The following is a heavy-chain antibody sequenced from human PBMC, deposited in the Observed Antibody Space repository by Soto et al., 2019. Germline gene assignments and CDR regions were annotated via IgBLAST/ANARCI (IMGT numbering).Heavy chain of an antibody. D-gene: IGHD1-26*01. J-gene: IGHJ4*01. CDR2: IGGSDYTT. Sequence: RKAPGKGLEWVSAIGGSDYTTYYADSVKGRFTISRDNSKNALYLQMSSLRADDTAVYYCARGSPWDYSFYWGHGSRVTLSS. CDR3: ARGSPWDYSFY. V-gene: IGHV3-23*01.